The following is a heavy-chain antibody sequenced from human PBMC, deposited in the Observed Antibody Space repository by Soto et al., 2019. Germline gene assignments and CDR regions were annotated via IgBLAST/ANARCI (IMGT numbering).Heavy chain of an antibody. V-gene: IGHV3-23*01. CDR3: AKDTGYYGSGSYYPIFDY. Sequence: QPGGSLRLSCAASGFTFSSYAMSWVRQAPGKGLEWVSAISGSGGSTYYADSVKGRFTISRDNSKNTLYLQMNSLRAEDTAVYYCAKDTGYYGSGSYYPIFDYWGQGTLVTVSS. J-gene: IGHJ4*02. CDR1: GFTFSSYA. D-gene: IGHD3-10*01. CDR2: ISGSGGST.